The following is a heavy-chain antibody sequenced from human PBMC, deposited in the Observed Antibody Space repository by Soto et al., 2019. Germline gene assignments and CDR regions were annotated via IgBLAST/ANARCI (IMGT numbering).Heavy chain of an antibody. CDR2: ISGSGGRT. J-gene: IGHJ3*02. CDR3: AKGGYYSLFDI. Sequence: GGSLRLSCVASGFPFSSYAMSWVRQTPGKGLEWVSGISGSGGRTYYADSVKGRFTVSRDNSNNTLSLQMHILRVEDTAVYFCAKGGYYSLFDIWGQGTMVTVSS. V-gene: IGHV3-23*01. CDR1: GFPFSSYA. D-gene: IGHD3-16*01.